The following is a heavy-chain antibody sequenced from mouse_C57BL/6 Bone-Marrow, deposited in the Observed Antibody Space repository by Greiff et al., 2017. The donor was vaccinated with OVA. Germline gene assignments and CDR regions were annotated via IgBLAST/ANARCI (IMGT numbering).Heavy chain of an antibody. D-gene: IGHD1-1*01. CDR3: ARWGYGSSLYYFDY. V-gene: IGHV1-26*01. J-gene: IGHJ2*01. CDR2: INPNNGGT. CDR1: GYTFTDYY. Sequence: EVQLQQSGPELVKPGASVKISCKASGYTFTDYYMNWVKQSHGKSLEWIGDINPNNGGTSYNQKFKGKATLTVDKSSSTAYMELRSLTSEDSAVYYCARWGYGSSLYYFDYWGQGTTLTVSS.